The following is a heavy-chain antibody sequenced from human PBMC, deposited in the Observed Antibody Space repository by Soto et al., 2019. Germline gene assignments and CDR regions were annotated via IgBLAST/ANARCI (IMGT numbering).Heavy chain of an antibody. V-gene: IGHV1-69*13. CDR1: GGTFSSYA. J-gene: IGHJ5*02. Sequence: GASVKVSCKASGGTFSSYAISWLRQAPGQGLEWMGGIIPIFGTANYAQKFQGRVTITADESTSTAYMELSSLRSEDTAVYYCATRPHLEWLLRPRGFDPWGQGTLVTVSS. CDR3: ATRPHLEWLLRPRGFDP. D-gene: IGHD3-3*01. CDR2: IIPIFGTA.